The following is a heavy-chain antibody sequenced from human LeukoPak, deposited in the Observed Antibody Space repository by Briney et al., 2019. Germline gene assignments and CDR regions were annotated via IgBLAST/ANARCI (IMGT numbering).Heavy chain of an antibody. CDR2: IKEDGNER. V-gene: IGHV3-7*04. CDR3: ARDRSAAGSIWSDY. D-gene: IGHD6-19*01. CDR1: GFTFSSYW. J-gene: IGHJ4*02. Sequence: GGSLILSCAASGFTFSSYWMSWLRQAPGKGLERVANIKEDGNERNYVDSVTRRFTISRDNAKNSLYLQMNSLRAEDTAMYYCARDRSAAGSIWSDYWGQGTLVTVSS.